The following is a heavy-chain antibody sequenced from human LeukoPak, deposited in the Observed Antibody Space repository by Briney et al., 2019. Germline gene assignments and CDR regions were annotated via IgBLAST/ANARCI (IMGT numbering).Heavy chain of an antibody. CDR3: ARDRLEAVTDDDYFDY. J-gene: IGHJ4*02. Sequence: GGSLRLSCAASGFTFSSYAMSWVRQAPGKGLEWVSAISGSGGSTYYADSVKGRFTISRDNSKNTVYLQMNSLRAEDTGVYYCARDRLEAVTDDDYFDYWGRGTLVTVSS. CDR1: GFTFSSYA. V-gene: IGHV3-23*01. D-gene: IGHD2-21*02. CDR2: ISGSGGST.